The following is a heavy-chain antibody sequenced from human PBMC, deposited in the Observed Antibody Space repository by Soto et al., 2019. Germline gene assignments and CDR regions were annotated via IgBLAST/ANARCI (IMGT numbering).Heavy chain of an antibody. Sequence: GASVKVSCKASGGTFSSYAISWVRQAPGQGLEWMGGIIPIFGTANYAQKFQGRVTITADESTSTAYMELSSLRSEDTAVYYCARDYYYDSSGYYSASAFDIWGQGTMVTVS. D-gene: IGHD3-22*01. CDR1: GGTFSSYA. CDR3: ARDYYYDSSGYYSASAFDI. J-gene: IGHJ3*02. CDR2: IIPIFGTA. V-gene: IGHV1-69*13.